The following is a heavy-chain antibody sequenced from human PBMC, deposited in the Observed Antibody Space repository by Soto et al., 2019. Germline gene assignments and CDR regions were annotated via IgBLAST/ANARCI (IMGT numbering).Heavy chain of an antibody. Sequence: SQTLSLTCAISGDSVSSKSAAWNWIRQSPSRGLEWLGRTYYRSKWSTEYAVSVKSRITINPDTSKNQFSLHLNSVTPEDTAVYYCTRALSGSYDSWGQGTLVTVSS. J-gene: IGHJ5*01. V-gene: IGHV6-1*01. D-gene: IGHD1-26*01. CDR1: GDSVSSKSAA. CDR2: TYYRSKWST. CDR3: TRALSGSYDS.